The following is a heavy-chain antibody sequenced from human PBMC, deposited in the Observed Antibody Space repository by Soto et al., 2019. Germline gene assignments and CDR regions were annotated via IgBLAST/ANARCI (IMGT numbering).Heavy chain of an antibody. V-gene: IGHV4-34*01. CDR2: INHSGST. J-gene: IGHJ4*02. Sequence: SETLSLTCAVYGGSFSGYYWSWIRQPPGKGLEWIGEINHSGSTNYNPSLKSRVTISVDTSKNQFSLKLSSVTAADTAVYYCARHSRRLWYYYDSSGYYWGQGTLVTVSS. CDR3: ARHSRRLWYYYDSSGYY. D-gene: IGHD3-22*01. CDR1: GGSFSGYY.